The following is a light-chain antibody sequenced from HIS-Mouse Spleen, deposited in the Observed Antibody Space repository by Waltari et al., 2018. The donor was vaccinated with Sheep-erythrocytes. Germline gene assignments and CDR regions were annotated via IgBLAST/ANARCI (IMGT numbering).Light chain of an antibody. CDR2: QDS. CDR3: QAWDSSTAWNVV. V-gene: IGLV3-1*01. J-gene: IGLJ2*01. CDR1: KLGDKY. Sequence: SYELTQPPSVSVSPGQTASITCSGDKLGDKYACWYQQKPGQSPVLVISQDSKRPPGIPERFSGSNSGNTATLTISGTQAMDEADYYCQAWDSSTAWNVVFGGGTKLTVL.